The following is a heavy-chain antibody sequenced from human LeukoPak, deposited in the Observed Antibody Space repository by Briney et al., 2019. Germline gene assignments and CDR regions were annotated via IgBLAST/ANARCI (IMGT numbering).Heavy chain of an antibody. Sequence: SETLSLTCTVSGGSISSGGYYWSWIRQHPGKGLEWIGYIYYSGSTYYNPSLKSRVTISVDTSKNQFSLKLSSVTAADTAVYYCAREWFGAASRHNWFDPWGQGTLVTVSS. J-gene: IGHJ5*02. CDR3: AREWFGAASRHNWFDP. D-gene: IGHD3-10*01. V-gene: IGHV4-31*03. CDR1: GGSISSGGYY. CDR2: IYYSGST.